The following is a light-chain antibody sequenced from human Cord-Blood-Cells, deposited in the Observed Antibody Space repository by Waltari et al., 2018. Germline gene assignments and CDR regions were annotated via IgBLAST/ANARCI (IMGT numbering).Light chain of an antibody. CDR2: YDS. V-gene: IGLV3-21*04. CDR3: QVWDSSSDQYV. J-gene: IGLJ1*01. Sequence: SYVLTQPPSVSVAPGKTARITCGGNNIGSKSVHWYQQKPGQAPVLVIFYDSDRPSGIAERFSGSNSGNTATLTISRVEAGDEADYYCQVWDSSSDQYVFGTGTKVTVL. CDR1: NIGSKS.